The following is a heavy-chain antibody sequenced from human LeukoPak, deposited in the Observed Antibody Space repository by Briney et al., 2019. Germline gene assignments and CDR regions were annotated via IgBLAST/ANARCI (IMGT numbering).Heavy chain of an antibody. CDR2: INHSGST. J-gene: IGHJ4*02. D-gene: IGHD4-17*01. V-gene: IGHV4-39*01. CDR3: ARHSLRGGDYDY. Sequence: SETLSLTCTVSGGSISSSSYYWSWIRQPPGKGLEWIGEINHSGSTNYNPSLKSRVTISVDTSKNQFSLNLSSVTAADTAMYYCARHSLRGGDYDYWGQGTLVTVSS. CDR1: GGSISSSSYY.